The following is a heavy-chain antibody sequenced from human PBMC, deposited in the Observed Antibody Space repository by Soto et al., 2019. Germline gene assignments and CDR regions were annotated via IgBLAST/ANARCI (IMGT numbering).Heavy chain of an antibody. J-gene: IGHJ6*02. D-gene: IGHD1-26*01. CDR2: IYPGNSDT. Sequence: GQSLQIPCKASRYSFTNYCLGRMRQIRGEGLEWMGIIYPGNSDTRYSPSLQGQVTISADKSISTAYLQWSSLKASDTAMYYCARPLTLPGAPGAFYYYYGIEVWGQGTTVTVSS. CDR3: ARPLTLPGAPGAFYYYYGIEV. CDR1: RYSFTNYC. V-gene: IGHV5-51*01.